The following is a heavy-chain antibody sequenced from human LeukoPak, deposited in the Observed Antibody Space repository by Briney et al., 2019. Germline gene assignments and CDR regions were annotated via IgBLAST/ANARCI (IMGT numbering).Heavy chain of an antibody. Sequence: PGGSLRLSCAASGFTLSGPDIHWVRQASGKGLEWVGRIRRKANSYATAYAASVKGRFTISRDDSENTAYLQMNSLRAEDTAVYYCARTAYSDYSLGFWGQGTLVTVSS. J-gene: IGHJ4*02. V-gene: IGHV3-73*01. CDR2: IRRKANSYAT. D-gene: IGHD5-12*01. CDR3: ARTAYSDYSLGF. CDR1: GFTLSGPD.